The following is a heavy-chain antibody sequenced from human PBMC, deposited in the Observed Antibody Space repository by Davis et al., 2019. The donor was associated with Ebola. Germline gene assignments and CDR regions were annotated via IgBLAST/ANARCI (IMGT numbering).Heavy chain of an antibody. Sequence: GESLKISCAASGLTVSSNFMTWVRQAPGKGLEWVSVIYSGGGTYYADSVKGRFTISRDNSKNTLYLQMNSLRAEDTAVYYCARQLPYYSYGMDVWGQGTTVTVSS. CDR2: IYSGGGT. V-gene: IGHV3-53*05. D-gene: IGHD2-2*01. CDR1: GLTVSSNF. CDR3: ARQLPYYSYGMDV. J-gene: IGHJ6*02.